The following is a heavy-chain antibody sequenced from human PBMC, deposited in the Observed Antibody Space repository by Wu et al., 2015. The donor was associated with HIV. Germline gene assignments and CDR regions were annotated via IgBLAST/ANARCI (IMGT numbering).Heavy chain of an antibody. CDR2: TA. J-gene: IGHJ6*02. D-gene: IGHD6-19*01. V-gene: IGHV1-69*01. Sequence: TANYAQKFQGRVTITADESTSTAYMELSSLRSEDTAVYYCASSIAVAGTYSYYYGMDVWGQGTTVTVSS. CDR3: ASSIAVAGTYSYYYGMDV.